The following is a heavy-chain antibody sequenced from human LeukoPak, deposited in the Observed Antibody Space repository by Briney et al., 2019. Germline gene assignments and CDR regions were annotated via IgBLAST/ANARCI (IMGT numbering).Heavy chain of an antibody. Sequence: GGSLRLSCAASGFTFSSYWMSWVRQAPGKGLEWVSAISGSGGSTYYTDSVKGRFTISRDNSKNTLYLQINSLRAEDTAVYYCAKDSRGNYYGALDIWGQGTMVTVSS. CDR2: ISGSGGST. CDR1: GFTFSSYW. V-gene: IGHV3-23*01. J-gene: IGHJ3*02. CDR3: AKDSRGNYYGALDI. D-gene: IGHD1-26*01.